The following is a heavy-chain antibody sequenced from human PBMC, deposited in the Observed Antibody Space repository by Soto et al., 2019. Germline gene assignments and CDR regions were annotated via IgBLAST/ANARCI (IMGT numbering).Heavy chain of an antibody. V-gene: IGHV4-4*07. CDR3: ARGRYCLTGRCFPNWFDS. CDR1: AGYLTPYA. Sequence: PGTLSITCPVSAGYLTPYAGRRLRPPSGGGLEWIGRVYTTGSTTYNPSLKSRVTISLDTSRKQFSLKMISVTAADTAVYFCARGRYCLTGRCFPNWFDSWGQGAGVTGSA. J-gene: IGHJ5*01. D-gene: IGHD7-27*01. CDR2: VYTTGST.